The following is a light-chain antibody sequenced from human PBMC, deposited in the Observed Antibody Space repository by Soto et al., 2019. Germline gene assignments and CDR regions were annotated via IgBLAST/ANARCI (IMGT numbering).Light chain of an antibody. CDR2: GAS. Sequence: EIVMTQSPATLSVSPGERATLSCRASQSVSSNFAWYQQKHGQPPPLLIYGASTRATGIPARFSGSRSGTEFTLTSSRLQSEDFAVYYCQQYNNRYTFGQGTKLEIK. CDR3: QQYNNRYT. V-gene: IGKV3-15*01. CDR1: QSVSSN. J-gene: IGKJ2*01.